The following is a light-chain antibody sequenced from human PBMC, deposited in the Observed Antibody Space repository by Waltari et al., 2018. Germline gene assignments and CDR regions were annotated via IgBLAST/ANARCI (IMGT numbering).Light chain of an antibody. CDR2: SAS. J-gene: IGLJ1*01. CDR3: QVWDSSGVYV. CDR1: NIGSKS. V-gene: IGLV3-21*04. Sequence: SYVLTQPPSVSVAPGKTARITCGGNNIGSKSVHWYQQKPGQAPVLVIDSASDRPSGIPERFSGSNSGNTATLSVSRVEAGDEAVYYCQVWDSSGVYVFGSGTKVTVL.